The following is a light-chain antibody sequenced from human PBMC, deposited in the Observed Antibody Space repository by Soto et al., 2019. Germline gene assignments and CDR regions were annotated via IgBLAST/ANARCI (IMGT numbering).Light chain of an antibody. CDR2: DVS. CDR1: SSDVGGYNY. CDR3: SSYTSSSTPGV. V-gene: IGLV2-14*01. Sequence: QSALTQPASVYGSPGESLTISCTGTSSDVGGYNYVSWYQQHPGKAPKLMIYDVSNRPSGVSNRFSGSKSGNTASLTISGLQAEDEADYYCSSYTSSSTPGVFGTGTKVTVL. J-gene: IGLJ1*01.